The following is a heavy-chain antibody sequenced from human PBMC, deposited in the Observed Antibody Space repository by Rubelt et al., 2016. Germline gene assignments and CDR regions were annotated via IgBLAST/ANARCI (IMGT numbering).Heavy chain of an antibody. CDR1: GGSISSSNYY. J-gene: IGHJ4*02. V-gene: IGHV4-39*07. Sequence: QLQLQESGPGLVKPSETLSLTCTVSGGSISSSNYYWGWIRQPPGKGLEWIGSIDYSGSTYYNPSLMSRVTISVDTSKNHVSLKLSSVTAADTAVYYCAREQFDWLLSSMKYYFDYWGQGTLGTVSS. D-gene: IGHD3-9*01. CDR3: AREQFDWLLSSMKYYFDY. CDR2: IDYSGST.